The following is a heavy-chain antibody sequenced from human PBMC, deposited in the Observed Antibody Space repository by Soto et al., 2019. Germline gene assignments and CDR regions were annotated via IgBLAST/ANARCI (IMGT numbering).Heavy chain of an antibody. CDR2: IYYSGST. D-gene: IGHD3-9*01. Sequence: ASETLSLTCTVSGDSIRSGNHYWSWIRQPPGKGLEWIGYIYYSGSTYYSPSLKSRVTISVDTSKNQFSLKLNSVTAADTAVYYCARVDILTVYGRMDVWGQVTTVTVSS. CDR1: GDSIRSGNHY. J-gene: IGHJ6*01. CDR3: ARVDILTVYGRMDV. V-gene: IGHV4-30-4*01.